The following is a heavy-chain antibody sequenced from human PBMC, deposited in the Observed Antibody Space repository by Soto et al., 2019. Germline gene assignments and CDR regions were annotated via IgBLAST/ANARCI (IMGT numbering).Heavy chain of an antibody. D-gene: IGHD6-6*01. CDR2: INHSGST. Sequence: SETLSFTCAFYGGSFCGYYWAWIRQPPEKRLEWIGEINHSGSTNYNPSLKSRVTISVDTPKNQFSLNLSCVTAADTPVYYCARHEHNSWSISARAVRRYYYYCMDVWGKGTTVTVS. V-gene: IGHV4-34*01. CDR1: GGSFCGYY. J-gene: IGHJ6*03. CDR3: ARHEHNSWSISARAVRRYYYYCMDV.